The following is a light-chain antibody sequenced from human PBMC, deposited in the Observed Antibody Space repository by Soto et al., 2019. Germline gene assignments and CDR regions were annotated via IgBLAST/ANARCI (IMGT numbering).Light chain of an antibody. CDR1: QSVSSN. CDR2: GAS. CDR3: QQYNNWPPMYT. V-gene: IGKV3-15*01. Sequence: EIVMTQSPATLSVSPGERATLSCRASQSVSSNLAWYQQKPGQAPRLLIYGASTRATGIPARFSGSGSGTEFTLTISSLQYEDFAVYYWQQYNNWPPMYTFGQGTKLEIK. J-gene: IGKJ2*01.